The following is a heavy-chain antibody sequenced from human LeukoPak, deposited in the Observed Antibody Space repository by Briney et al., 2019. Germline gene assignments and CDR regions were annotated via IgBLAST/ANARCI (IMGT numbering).Heavy chain of an antibody. J-gene: IGHJ5*02. CDR2: IRYDGSNK. D-gene: IGHD3-10*01. CDR3: ARKITMVRGVIGFNWFDP. V-gene: IGHV3-30*02. CDR1: GFTFSSYG. Sequence: GGSLRLSCAASGFTFSSYGMHWVRQAPGKGLEWVAFIRYDGSNKYYADSVKGRFTISRDNSKNTLYLQMNSLRAEDTAVYYCARKITMVRGVIGFNWFDPWGQGTLVTVSS.